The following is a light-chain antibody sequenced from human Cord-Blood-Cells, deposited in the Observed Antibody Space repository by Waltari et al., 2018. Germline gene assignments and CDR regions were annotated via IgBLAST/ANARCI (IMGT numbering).Light chain of an antibody. CDR1: SSDVGSYNL. V-gene: IGLV2-23*01. CDR2: EGS. CDR3: CSYAGSSTPNWV. Sequence: QSALTQPASVSGSPGQSITISCPGTSSDVGSYNLVSWYQQHPGKAPKLMIYEGSKRPSGVSNRFSGSKSGNTASLTISGLQAEDEADYYCCSYAGSSTPNWVFGGGTKLTVL. J-gene: IGLJ3*02.